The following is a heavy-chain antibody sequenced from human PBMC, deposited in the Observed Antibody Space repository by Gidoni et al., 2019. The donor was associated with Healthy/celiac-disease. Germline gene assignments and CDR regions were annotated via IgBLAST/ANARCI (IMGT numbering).Heavy chain of an antibody. CDR3: ATRTLPLDY. CDR2: SNHSGST. Sequence: VQLQQLCAGLLQPSETLSLTCAVYGGSFSGSSWSWLRQPPGKGLEWIGESNHSGSTNYNPALKSRVTIAVDTYKNQFYMKLSAVTAADTAVYYCATRTLPLDYWGQGTLVTVSS. D-gene: IGHD2-15*01. CDR1: GGSFSGSS. V-gene: IGHV4-34*01. J-gene: IGHJ4*02.